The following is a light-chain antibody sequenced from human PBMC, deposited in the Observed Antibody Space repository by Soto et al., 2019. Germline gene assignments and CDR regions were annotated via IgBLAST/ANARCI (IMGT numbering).Light chain of an antibody. CDR2: DAW. V-gene: IGKV3-11*01. CDR3: QRRSSWLT. Sequence: IVLTQSPATLSLSPGERATLSCRASQSVSSYLAWYQQKPGQAPRLLIYDAWKRATGVPARFSGSGSGTDFTLTISSLEPEDFADYYCQRRSSWLTFGGGTKVE. CDR1: QSVSSY. J-gene: IGKJ4*01.